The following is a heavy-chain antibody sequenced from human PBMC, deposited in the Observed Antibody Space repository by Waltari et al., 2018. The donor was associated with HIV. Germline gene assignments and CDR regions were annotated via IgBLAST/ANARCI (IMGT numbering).Heavy chain of an antibody. CDR2: ISTYDTNT. CDR1: GYTFTHYG. J-gene: IGHJ6*02. CDR3: ARDRWFGESHYYYYYGMDV. V-gene: IGHV1-18*01. D-gene: IGHD3-10*01. Sequence: QVQLVQSGVEVKKPGASVKVSCKASGYTFTHYGICWVRQAPGQGLEWMGWISTYDTNTNYAQKLQDRVTLTTDTSTGTAYMELASLRSDDTAVYYCARDRWFGESHYYYYYGMDVWGQGTTVTVSS.